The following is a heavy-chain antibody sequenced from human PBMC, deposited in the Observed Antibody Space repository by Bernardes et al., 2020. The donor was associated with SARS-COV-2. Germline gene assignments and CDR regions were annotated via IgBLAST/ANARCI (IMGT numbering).Heavy chain of an antibody. J-gene: IGHJ4*02. Sequence: SETLSLTCTVSGGSISSSSYYWGWIRQPPGKGLEWIGSIYYSGSTYYNPSLKSRVTISVDTSKNQFSLKLSSVTAADTAVYYCARLQYSSGWYFPDYWGQGTLVTVSS. CDR2: IYYSGST. D-gene: IGHD6-19*01. CDR1: GGSISSSSYY. CDR3: ARLQYSSGWYFPDY. V-gene: IGHV4-39*01.